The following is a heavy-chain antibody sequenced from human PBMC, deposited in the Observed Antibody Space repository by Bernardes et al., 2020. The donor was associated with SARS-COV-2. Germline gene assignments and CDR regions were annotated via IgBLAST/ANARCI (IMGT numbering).Heavy chain of an antibody. J-gene: IGHJ6*02. CDR2: IIPIFGTA. D-gene: IGHD5-12*01. V-gene: IGHV1-69*13. Sequence: SVKVSCKASGGTFSSYAISWVRQAPGQGLEWMGGIIPIFGTANYAQKFQGRVTITADESTSTAYMELSSLRSEDTAVYYCARGVREMATPHYYYYGMDVWGQGTTVTVSS. CDR3: ARGVREMATPHYYYYGMDV. CDR1: GGTFSSYA.